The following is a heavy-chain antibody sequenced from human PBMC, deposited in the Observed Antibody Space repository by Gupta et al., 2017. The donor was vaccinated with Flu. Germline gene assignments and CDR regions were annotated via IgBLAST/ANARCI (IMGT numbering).Heavy chain of an antibody. CDR2: MNPNKGDT. D-gene: IGHD2-15*01. CDR1: GYASTSFH. V-gene: IGHV1-8*01. CDR3: ARREGIYCSGTSCYFDN. Sequence: QVQLLQSGAEVKKPGASVRVSCKASGYASTSFHINWVRQATGQGLEWMGWMNPNKGDTGYAQKFRGRVTMTRDTSTNTAYLELRSLSSGDTATYYCARREGIYCSGTSCYFDNWGQGTLVTVSS. J-gene: IGHJ4*02.